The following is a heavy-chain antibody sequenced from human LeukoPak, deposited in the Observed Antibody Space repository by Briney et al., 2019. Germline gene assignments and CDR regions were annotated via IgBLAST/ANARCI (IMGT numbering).Heavy chain of an antibody. CDR3: ARTETYYGSGSYFDAFDI. V-gene: IGHV5-51*01. D-gene: IGHD3-10*01. CDR2: IYPGDSDT. CDR1: GYSFTSYS. J-gene: IGHJ3*02. Sequence: GESLKISWKASGYSFTSYSIGWVRQMPGKGLEWMGIIYPGDSDTRYSPSFQGQVTISADKSISTAYLQWSSLKASDTAMYYCARTETYYGSGSYFDAFDIWGQGTMVTVSS.